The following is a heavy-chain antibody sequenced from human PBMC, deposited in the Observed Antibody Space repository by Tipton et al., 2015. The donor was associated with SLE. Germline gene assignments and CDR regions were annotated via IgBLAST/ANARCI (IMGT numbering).Heavy chain of an antibody. CDR2: VYPNGNI. CDR3: ARDKSSHSKYILDY. V-gene: IGHV4-4*07. D-gene: IGHD3-3*02. CDR1: GSSINSHY. Sequence: LRLSCTVSGSSINSHYWIWARLPAGKGLEWIGRVYPNGNINSNPSLKSRVTMSVDTSKNQFSLNLTSVTAADTAVYYCARDKSSHSKYILDYWGQGTLVTVSS. J-gene: IGHJ4*02.